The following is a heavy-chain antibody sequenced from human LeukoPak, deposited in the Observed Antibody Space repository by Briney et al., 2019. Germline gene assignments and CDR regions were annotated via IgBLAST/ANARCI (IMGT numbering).Heavy chain of an antibody. CDR3: AHRDTTMVRVDY. J-gene: IGHJ4*02. Sequence: GGSLRLSCAASGFTFSDHYMDWVRQAPGKGLEWVGRIRNKANSYTTEYAASVKGRFTISRDDSKNTLYLQMNSLTTEDTAEYFCAHRDTTMVRVDYWGQGTLVTVSS. CDR2: IRNKANSYTT. D-gene: IGHD5-18*01. V-gene: IGHV3-72*01. CDR1: GFTFSDHY.